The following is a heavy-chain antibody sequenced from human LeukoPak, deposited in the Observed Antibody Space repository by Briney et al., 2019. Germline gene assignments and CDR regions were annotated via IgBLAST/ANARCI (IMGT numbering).Heavy chain of an antibody. J-gene: IGHJ5*02. CDR2: ISSSSSYI. Sequence: GGSLRLSCAASGFTFSSYSMNWVRQAPGKGLEWVSSISSSSSYIYYADSVKGRFTISRDNAKNSLYLQMNSLRAEDTAVYYCAREGPVTTGLDPWGQGTLVTVSS. D-gene: IGHD4-17*01. CDR3: AREGPVTTGLDP. CDR1: GFTFSSYS. V-gene: IGHV3-21*01.